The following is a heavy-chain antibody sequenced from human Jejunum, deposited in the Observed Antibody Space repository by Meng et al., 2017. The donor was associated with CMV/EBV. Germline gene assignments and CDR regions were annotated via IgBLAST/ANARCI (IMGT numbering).Heavy chain of an antibody. CDR2: IYYSGST. CDR1: CFLSTGRYY. V-gene: IGHV4-31*01. D-gene: IGHD3-10*01. J-gene: IGHJ4*02. Sequence: CFLSTGRYYWRSIRRHPEKGLEWIWYIYYSGSTYYNPSLKSPVTISVATSTSQFSLIVSSLTAADTAVYYCARGVDYYGSGSFFDYWGQGTLVTVSS. CDR3: ARGVDYYGSGSFFDY.